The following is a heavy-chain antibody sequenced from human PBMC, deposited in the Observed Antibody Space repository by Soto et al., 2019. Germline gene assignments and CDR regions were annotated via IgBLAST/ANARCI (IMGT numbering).Heavy chain of an antibody. Sequence: PGGSLRLSCSASGFTFSNYAIHWVRQAPGKGLEYVAAITNNGGSTKYADSVKGRFTISRDNAKNSLYLQMNSLRAEDTAVYYCASDRFRGTYYLRGVTYFFEEWGQGAPVTVSS. CDR3: ASDRFRGTYYLRGVTYFFEE. CDR2: ITNNGGST. V-gene: IGHV3-64*04. CDR1: GFTFSNYA. D-gene: IGHD1-26*01. J-gene: IGHJ4*02.